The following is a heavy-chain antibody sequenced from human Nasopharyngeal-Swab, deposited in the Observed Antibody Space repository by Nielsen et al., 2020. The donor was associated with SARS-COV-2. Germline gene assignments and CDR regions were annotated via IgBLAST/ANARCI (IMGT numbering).Heavy chain of an antibody. CDR3: ARDLLSSWRAIGNWYFDL. Sequence: WIRQPPGKGLEWVSSVSSTGTYIYYADSVKGRFTISRDNAENSLYLQMNSLRAEDTAVYYCARDLLSSWRAIGNWYFDLWGRGTRVTVSS. D-gene: IGHD6-13*01. J-gene: IGHJ2*01. V-gene: IGHV3-21*01. CDR2: VSSTGTYI.